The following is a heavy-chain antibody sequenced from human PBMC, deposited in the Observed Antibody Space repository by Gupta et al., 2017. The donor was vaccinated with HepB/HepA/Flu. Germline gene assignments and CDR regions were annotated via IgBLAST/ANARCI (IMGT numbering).Heavy chain of an antibody. V-gene: IGHV3-11*01. CDR2: ISSSGSTI. J-gene: IGHJ6*02. Sequence: QVQLVESGGGLVKPGGSLRLSCAASGFTFSDYYMSWIRQAPGKGLEWVSYISSSGSTIYYADSVKGRFTISRDNAKNSLYLQMNSLRAEDTAVYYCASIALYDFWSGSHDIYGMDVWGQGTTVTVSS. CDR1: GFTFSDYY. D-gene: IGHD3-3*01. CDR3: ASIALYDFWSGSHDIYGMDV.